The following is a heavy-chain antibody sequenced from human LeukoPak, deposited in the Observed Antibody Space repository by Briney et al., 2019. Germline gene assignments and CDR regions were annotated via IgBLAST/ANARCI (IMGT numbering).Heavy chain of an antibody. CDR3: ATAPRYIAAAGNNWFDP. CDR2: FDPEDGET. Sequence: ASVKVSCKVSGYTLTELSMYWVRQAPGKGLEWMGGFDPEDGETIYAQKFQGRVTMTEDTSTDTAYMELSSLRSEDTAVYYCATAPRYIAAAGNNWFDPWGQGTLVTVSS. V-gene: IGHV1-24*01. D-gene: IGHD6-13*01. CDR1: GYTLTELS. J-gene: IGHJ5*02.